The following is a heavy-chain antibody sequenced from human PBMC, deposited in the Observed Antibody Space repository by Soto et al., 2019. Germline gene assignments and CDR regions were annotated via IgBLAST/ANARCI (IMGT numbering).Heavy chain of an antibody. D-gene: IGHD3-9*01. J-gene: IGHJ4*02. V-gene: IGHV4-4*02. CDR1: GGSISSSNW. CDR2: IYQGGIT. CDR3: ARAGTNDWYYSDC. Sequence: SETLSPTCAVSGGSISSSNWWSWVRPPTGKGLGWSGDIYQGGITNYNPSLERRVAISVDKSTNQFSLKLTSVTAADTAVYYCARAGTNDWYYSDCWGQGTLVTVSS.